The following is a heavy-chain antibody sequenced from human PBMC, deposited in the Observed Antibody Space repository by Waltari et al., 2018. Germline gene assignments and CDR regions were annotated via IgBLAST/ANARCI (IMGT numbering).Heavy chain of an antibody. CDR1: GGSISSGSYY. CDR3: ARWVWGSYRYYFDY. V-gene: IGHV4-61*02. D-gene: IGHD3-16*02. Sequence: QVQLQESGPGLVKPSQTLSLTCTVSGGSISSGSYYWSWIRQPAGKGLEWIGRIYISGSTNYNPSLSSRVTISVDTSKNQFSLKLSSVTAADTAVYYCARWVWGSYRYYFDYWGQGTLVTVSS. J-gene: IGHJ4*02. CDR2: IYISGST.